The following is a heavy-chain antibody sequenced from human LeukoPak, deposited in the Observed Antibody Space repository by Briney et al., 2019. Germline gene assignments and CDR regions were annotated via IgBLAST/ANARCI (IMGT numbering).Heavy chain of an antibody. CDR2: IIPIFGTA. V-gene: IGHV1-69*13. CDR1: GGTFSSYA. J-gene: IGHJ4*02. Sequence: PVNVSCKASGGTFSSYAISWVRQAPGQGLEWMGGIIPIFGTANYAQKFQGRVTITADESTSTAYMELSSLRSEDTAVYYCAREPYSGSYYFDYWGQGTLVTVSS. D-gene: IGHD1-26*01. CDR3: AREPYSGSYYFDY.